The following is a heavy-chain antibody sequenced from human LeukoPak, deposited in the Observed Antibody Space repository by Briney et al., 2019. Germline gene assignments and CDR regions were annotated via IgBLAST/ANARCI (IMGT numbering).Heavy chain of an antibody. V-gene: IGHV4-59*11. Sequence: PPETLSLTCTVSGDSIRSHYWSWIRQPPGKGLEWIGYIYYTGTTNSNPSLRSRVSISVDTSKNQFSLNLSSVTAADTAVYFCARDRGDGYNWDGFDIWGQGTLVTVSS. CDR1: GDSIRSHY. D-gene: IGHD5-24*01. CDR3: ARDRGDGYNWDGFDI. CDR2: IYYTGTT. J-gene: IGHJ3*02.